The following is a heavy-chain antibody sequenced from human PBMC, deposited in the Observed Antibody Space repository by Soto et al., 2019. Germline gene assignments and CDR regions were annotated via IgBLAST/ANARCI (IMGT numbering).Heavy chain of an antibody. Sequence: EVHLVESGGGLVQPGGSLRLSCTASEFTFSAHWMHWVRQAPGKGLMWVSRLNEDGSHTDHAEYVKGRFTISRDNAKNTLFLQMNSLRAEDTAIYFCSRGASDWHGIDYWGQGTLVTVSS. CDR1: EFTFSAHW. D-gene: IGHD6-19*01. CDR3: SRGASDWHGIDY. J-gene: IGHJ4*02. CDR2: LNEDGSHT. V-gene: IGHV3-74*01.